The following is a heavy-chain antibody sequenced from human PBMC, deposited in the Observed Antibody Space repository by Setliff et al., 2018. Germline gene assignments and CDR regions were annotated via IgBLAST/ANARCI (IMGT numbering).Heavy chain of an antibody. CDR3: ARDGGMGMIKGYYYGLDV. Sequence: GGSLSLSCAASGFTFSSYTMNWVRQGPGKGLEWVAYISSSGSIYYANSVKGRFTISRDNAKNSLYLQMNSLRAEDTAVYYCARDGGMGMIKGYYYGLDVWGQGTSVTVSS. CDR1: GFTFSSYT. D-gene: IGHD3-16*01. CDR2: ISSSGSI. V-gene: IGHV3-48*03. J-gene: IGHJ6*02.